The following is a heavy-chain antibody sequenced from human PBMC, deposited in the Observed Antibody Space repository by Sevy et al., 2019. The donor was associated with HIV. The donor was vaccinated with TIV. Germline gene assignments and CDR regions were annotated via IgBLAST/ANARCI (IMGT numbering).Heavy chain of an antibody. J-gene: IGHJ4*02. CDR3: ARGNIQVTMIVEVFTGGIYHFDS. CDR2: INPSGST. Sequence: SETLSLTCAVSGGSFTSYYWTWIRQPPGKGLEWIGEINPSGSTNYNPSLKSRITMSLDTSKNQFSLKLNSVSAADTAVYYCARGNIQVTMIVEVFTGGIYHFDSWGQGTLVTVSS. CDR1: GGSFTSYY. D-gene: IGHD3-22*01. V-gene: IGHV4-34*01.